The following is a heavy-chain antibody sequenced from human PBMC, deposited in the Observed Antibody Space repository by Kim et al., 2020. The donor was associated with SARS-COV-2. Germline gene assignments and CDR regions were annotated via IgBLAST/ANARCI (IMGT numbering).Heavy chain of an antibody. CDR1: GFTFSSYA. CDR2: ISRNGGST. Sequence: GGSLRLSCAASGFTFSSYAMHWVRQAPGKGLEYVSAISRNGGSTYYANSVKGRFTISRDNSKNTLYLQMGSLRAEDMAVYYCARVAGRFFGVGLRDYWGQGTLVTVSS. CDR3: ARVAGRFFGVGLRDY. V-gene: IGHV3-64*01. D-gene: IGHD3-3*01. J-gene: IGHJ4*02.